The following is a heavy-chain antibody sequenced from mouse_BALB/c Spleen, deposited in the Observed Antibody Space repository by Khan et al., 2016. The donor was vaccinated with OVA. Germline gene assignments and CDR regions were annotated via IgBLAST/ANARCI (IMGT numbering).Heavy chain of an antibody. V-gene: IGHV1-77*01. CDR3: AREWGSWFAY. J-gene: IGHJ3*01. D-gene: IGHD1-3*01. CDR2: ISPGSGNT. Sequence: QVQLQQSGTELARPGASVKLSCKASGYIFIDYNINWVKQRPGQGLEWIGEISPGSGNTYYNEKFKGKATLTADKSSSTAYMQLSSLTSEDSAVYFCAREWGSWFAYWGQGTLVTVSA. CDR1: GYIFIDYN.